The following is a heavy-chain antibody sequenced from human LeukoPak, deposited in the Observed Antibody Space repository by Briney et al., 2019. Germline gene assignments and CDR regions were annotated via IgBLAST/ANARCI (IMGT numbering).Heavy chain of an antibody. Sequence: PSETLSLTCAVSGYSISSGYYWGWIRQPPGKGLEWIGSIYHSGSTYYNPSLKSRVTISVDTSKNQFPLKLSSVTAADTAVYYCARAPKGITMIVSPAFDIWGQGTMVTVSS. J-gene: IGHJ3*02. CDR1: GYSISSGYY. D-gene: IGHD3-22*01. CDR3: ARAPKGITMIVSPAFDI. V-gene: IGHV4-38-2*01. CDR2: IYHSGST.